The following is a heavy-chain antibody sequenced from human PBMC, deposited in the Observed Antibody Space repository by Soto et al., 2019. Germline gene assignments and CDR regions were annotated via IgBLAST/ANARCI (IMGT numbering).Heavy chain of an antibody. J-gene: IGHJ6*02. CDR2: IDPSDSYI. D-gene: IGHD2-15*01. CDR3: ARLGDCSGGSCFSRYYYHGMDV. V-gene: IGHV5-10-1*01. Sequence: GPSLKISCKSPGYSLATYWITSVRQMPGKGLEWMGRIDPSDSYINYSPSFQGRVTISADKSLNTAYLQWSSLEASDTAMYYCARLGDCSGGSCFSRYYYHGMDVWGQGTTVTISS. CDR1: GYSLATYW.